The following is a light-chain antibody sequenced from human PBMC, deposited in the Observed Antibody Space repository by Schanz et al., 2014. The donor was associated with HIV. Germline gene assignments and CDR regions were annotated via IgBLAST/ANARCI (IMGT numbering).Light chain of an antibody. V-gene: IGLV2-14*03. CDR2: DVS. CDR3: SSFAGXNIPWV. Sequence: QSALTQPASVSGSPGQSITISCTGTSSDVGYYDYVSWYQQHPGKAPKVMIYDVSNRPSGVSNRFSGSKSGNTASLTISGLQPEDEADYYCSSFAGXNIPWVFGGGTKVTVL. J-gene: IGLJ3*02. CDR1: SSDVGYYDY.